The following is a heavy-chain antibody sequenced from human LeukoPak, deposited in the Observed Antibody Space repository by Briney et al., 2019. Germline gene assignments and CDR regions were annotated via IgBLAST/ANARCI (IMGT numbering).Heavy chain of an antibody. J-gene: IGHJ5*02. D-gene: IGHD3-10*01. CDR2: IYYSGSA. V-gene: IGHV4-59*08. CDR1: GGSINNYY. CDR3: ARHRDFYGSGTYSKMGWSDP. Sequence: PSETLSLTCTVPGGSINNYYWSWIRQPPGKGLEWIGYIYYSGSANYNPSLKSRVTISVDTSKNQFSLKLNSVTAADTAVYYCARHRDFYGSGTYSKMGWSDPWGQGTLVTVSS.